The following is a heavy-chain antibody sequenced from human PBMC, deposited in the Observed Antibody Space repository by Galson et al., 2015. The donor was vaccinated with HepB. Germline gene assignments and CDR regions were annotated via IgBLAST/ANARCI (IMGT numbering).Heavy chain of an antibody. Sequence: SLRLSCAASGFTFSRHWMTWVRQAPGKGLEWVANIKQDESENYYVDSVKGRFIISRDNAKNSLYLEMNSLRADDTAIYYCARGYCSDGGCYWSGFDIWGQGTMVTVST. V-gene: IGHV3-7*03. J-gene: IGHJ3*02. CDR1: GFTFSRHW. D-gene: IGHD2-15*01. CDR2: IKQDESEN. CDR3: ARGYCSDGGCYWSGFDI.